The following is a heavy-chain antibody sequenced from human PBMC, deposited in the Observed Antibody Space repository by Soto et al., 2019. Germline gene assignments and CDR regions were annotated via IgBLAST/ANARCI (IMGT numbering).Heavy chain of an antibody. CDR2: IYNSAST. CDR1: YASINNGDYY. D-gene: IGHD4-17*01. V-gene: IGHV4-30-4*01. Sequence: AATMSLTCTFSYASINNGDYYWSWVRQPPGKGLDWIGYIYNSASTYYNPSLKSRVTISVDRPKNHFSLKLSSVTAADTAVYYCARTLRDYGDYATWFDPWGQGNLVTVSS. J-gene: IGHJ5*02. CDR3: ARTLRDYGDYATWFDP.